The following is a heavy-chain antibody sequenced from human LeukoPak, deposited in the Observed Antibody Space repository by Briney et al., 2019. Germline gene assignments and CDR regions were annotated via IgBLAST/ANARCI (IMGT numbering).Heavy chain of an antibody. V-gene: IGHV4-59*08. CDR1: GGSISSYY. CDR3: SRRGENGHWYFDL. J-gene: IGHJ2*01. CDR2: IYYTGIT. D-gene: IGHD3-16*01. Sequence: PSETLSLTCTVSGGSISSYYWSWIRQPPGKGLEWIGYIYYTGITNYNPSLKSRVTISLDTSKNQFSLRLYSVTAADTAVYYCSRRGENGHWYFDLWGRGTLVAVSS.